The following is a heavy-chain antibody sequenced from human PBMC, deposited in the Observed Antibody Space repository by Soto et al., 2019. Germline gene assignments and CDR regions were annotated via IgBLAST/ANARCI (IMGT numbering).Heavy chain of an antibody. CDR1: GYSFTSYW. V-gene: IGHV5-10-1*01. Sequence: LKISCKGSGYSFTSYWISWVRQMPGKGLEWMGRIDPSDSYTNYSPSFQSHVTISADKSISTAYLQWSSLKASDTAMYYCASVWRGYSRYYYGMDVWGQGTTVTVSS. J-gene: IGHJ6*02. CDR2: IDPSDSYT. CDR3: ASVWRGYSRYYYGMDV. D-gene: IGHD3-22*01.